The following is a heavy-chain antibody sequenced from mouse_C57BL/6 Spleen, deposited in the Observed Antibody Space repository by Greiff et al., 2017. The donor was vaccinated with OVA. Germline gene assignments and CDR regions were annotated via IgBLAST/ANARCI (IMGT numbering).Heavy chain of an antibody. V-gene: IGHV7-1*01. D-gene: IGHD3-1*01. J-gene: IGHJ4*01. Sequence: EVKLVESGGGLVRSGRSLRLSCATSGFTFSDFYMEWVRQAPGKGLEWIAASRTEANDYTTEYSASVKGRFIVARYTSPSILYLQRNALRDEDTVIYYCARDARGDYWGQGTSVTVSS. CDR1: GFTFSDFY. CDR3: ARDARGDY. CDR2: SRTEANDYTT.